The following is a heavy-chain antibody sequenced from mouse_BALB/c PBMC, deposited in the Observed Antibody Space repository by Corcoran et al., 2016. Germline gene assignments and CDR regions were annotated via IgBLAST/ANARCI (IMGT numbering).Heavy chain of an antibody. Sequence: QVTLKESGPGILQPSQTLSLTCSFSGFSLSTSGMGVSWIRQPSGKGLEWLAHIYWADDKRYNPSLKSRLTISKDTSSNQVFLKITSVDTADTATYYCSRNYGSSFDYWGQGTTLTVSS. CDR2: IYWADDK. J-gene: IGHJ2*01. CDR3: SRNYGSSFDY. D-gene: IGHD1-1*01. CDR1: GFSLSTSGMG. V-gene: IGHV8-12*01.